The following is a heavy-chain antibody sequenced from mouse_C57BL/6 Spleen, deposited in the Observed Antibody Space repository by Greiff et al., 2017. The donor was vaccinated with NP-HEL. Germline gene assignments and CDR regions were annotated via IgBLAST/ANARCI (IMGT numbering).Heavy chain of an antibody. CDR2: IYPGDGDT. J-gene: IGHJ1*03. D-gene: IGHD1-1*01. CDR1: GYAFSSSW. V-gene: IGHV1-82*01. CDR3: ASSITTVPYWYFDV. Sequence: QVQLQQSGPELVKPGASVKISCKASGYAFSSSWMNWVKQRPGKGLEWIGRIYPGDGDTNYNGKFKGKATLTADKSSSTAYMQLSSLTSEDSAVYFWASSITTVPYWYFDVWGTGTTVTVSS.